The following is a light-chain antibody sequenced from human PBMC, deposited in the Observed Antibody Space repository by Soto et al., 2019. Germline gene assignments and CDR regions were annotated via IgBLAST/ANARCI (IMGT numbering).Light chain of an antibody. Sequence: QSALTQPPSASGTPGQSVTISCTGTSSDVGAYKYVSWYQQYPGKAPILMIYEVTKRPSGVPDRFSGSKSGNTASLTVSGLQAEDEADYYCTSYVGNDIWVFGGGTKVTV. J-gene: IGLJ3*02. CDR2: EVT. CDR1: SSDVGAYKY. V-gene: IGLV2-8*01. CDR3: TSYVGNDIWV.